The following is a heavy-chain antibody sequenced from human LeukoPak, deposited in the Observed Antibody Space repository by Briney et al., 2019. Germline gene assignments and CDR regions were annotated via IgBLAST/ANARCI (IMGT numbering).Heavy chain of an antibody. J-gene: IGHJ5*02. D-gene: IGHD3-22*01. V-gene: IGHV1-69*05. CDR3: ARESHYCESSGYYSNWFDP. CDR1: GGTFSSYA. Sequence: GASVKVSCKASGGTFSSYAISWVRQAPGQGLEWMGGIIPIFGTANYAQKFQGRVTITTDESTSTAYMEMSSLRSEDTAVYYFARESHYCESSGYYSNWFDPWGQGTLVTVSS. CDR2: IIPIFGTA.